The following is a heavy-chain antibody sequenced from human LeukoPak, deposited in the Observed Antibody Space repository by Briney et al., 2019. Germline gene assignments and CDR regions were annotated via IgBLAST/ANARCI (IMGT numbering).Heavy chain of an antibody. V-gene: IGHV3-48*04. CDR3: ARALDGKFDY. Sequence: GGSLRLSCAASGFTFSSYSMNWVRQAPGKGLEWVSYISSSSSTIYYADSVKGRFTISRDNAKNSLYLQMNSLRAEDTAVYYCARALDGKFDYWGQGTLVTVSS. CDR2: ISSSSSTI. D-gene: IGHD3/OR15-3a*01. J-gene: IGHJ4*02. CDR1: GFTFSSYS.